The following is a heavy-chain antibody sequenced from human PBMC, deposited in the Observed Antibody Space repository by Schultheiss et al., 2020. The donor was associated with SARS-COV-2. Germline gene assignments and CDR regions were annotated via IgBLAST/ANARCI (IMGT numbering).Heavy chain of an antibody. Sequence: SETLSLTCAVYGGSFSGYYWSWIRQPPGKGLEWIGRIYTSGSTNYNPSLKSRVIISIDTSKKQFSLKLTSVTAADTAVYYCARGWGYSEYWGLGTLVTVSS. CDR1: GGSFSGYY. CDR3: ARGWGYSEY. V-gene: IGHV4-59*10. D-gene: IGHD1-26*01. J-gene: IGHJ4*02. CDR2: IYTSGST.